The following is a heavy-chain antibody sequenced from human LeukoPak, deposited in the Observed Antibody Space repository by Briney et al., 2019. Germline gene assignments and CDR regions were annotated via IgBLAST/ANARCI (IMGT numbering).Heavy chain of an antibody. CDR1: GGSFSGYY. J-gene: IGHJ4*02. V-gene: IGHV4-34*01. Sequence: PSETLSLTCAVYGGSFSGYYWSWIRQPPGKGLEWIGEINHSGSTNYNPSLKSRVTISVDTSKNQFSLKLSSVTAADTAVYYCARYKSGAVAGLDYWGQGTLVTVSS. CDR2: INHSGST. CDR3: ARYKSGAVAGLDY. D-gene: IGHD6-19*01.